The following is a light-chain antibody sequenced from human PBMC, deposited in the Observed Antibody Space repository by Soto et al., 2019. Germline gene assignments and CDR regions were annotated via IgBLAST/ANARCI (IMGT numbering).Light chain of an antibody. Sequence: EIVLTQSPDTLALSPGERATLSCRASQSVTSNYLGWYQQKPGQAPRLLIFGISSRATGIPDRFSGSGAGTVFTLTIGRLAPEDFAFYCCQHYGCSYAFGQGTKLEIK. CDR3: QHYGCSYA. CDR2: GIS. CDR1: QSVTSNY. J-gene: IGKJ2*01. V-gene: IGKV3-20*01.